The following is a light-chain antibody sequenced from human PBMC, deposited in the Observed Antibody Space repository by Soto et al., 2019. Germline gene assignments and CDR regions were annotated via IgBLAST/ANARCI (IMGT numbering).Light chain of an antibody. V-gene: IGKV3-20*01. CDR3: QQYGSAPWT. Sequence: EIVLTQSPGTLSLSPGERATLSCRASQSVASIYLAWYQQRPGQAPRLLLYGVSSRATAIPDRFSGSGSGTDFTLTISRLEPEDFAVYYCQQYGSAPWTFGQGTKVEIK. CDR1: QSVASIY. CDR2: GVS. J-gene: IGKJ1*01.